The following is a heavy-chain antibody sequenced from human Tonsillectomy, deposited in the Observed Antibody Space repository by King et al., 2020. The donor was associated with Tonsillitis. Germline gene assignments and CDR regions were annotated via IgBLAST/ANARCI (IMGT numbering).Heavy chain of an antibody. D-gene: IGHD3-22*01. CDR2: INPNSGGT. V-gene: IGHV1-2*02. CDR3: ARGVTYYYDSSGYGHYFDY. CDR1: GYTFTGYY. J-gene: IGHJ4*02. Sequence: HVQLVESGAEVKKPGASVKVSCKASGYTFTGYYMHWVRQAPGQGLEWMGWINPNSGGTNYAQKFQGRVTMTRDTSISTAYMELSRLRSDDTAVYYCARGVTYYYDSSGYGHYFDYWGQGTLVTVSS.